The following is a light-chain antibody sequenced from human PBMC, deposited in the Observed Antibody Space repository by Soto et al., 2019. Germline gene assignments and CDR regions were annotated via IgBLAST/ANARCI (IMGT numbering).Light chain of an antibody. J-gene: IGKJ1*01. CDR2: DAS. CDR1: QDISNY. CDR3: QQYYSYLRT. Sequence: DIQMTQSPSSLSASVGDRVTITCQASQDISNYLNWYQQKPGKAPKLLIYDASNLETGVPSRFSGSGSGTDFTFTISCLQSEDFATYYCQQYYSYLRTFGQGTKVDI. V-gene: IGKV1-33*01.